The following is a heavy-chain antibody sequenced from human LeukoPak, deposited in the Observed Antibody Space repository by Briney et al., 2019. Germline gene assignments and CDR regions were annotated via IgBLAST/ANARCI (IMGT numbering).Heavy chain of an antibody. CDR1: GFTLSSYA. J-gene: IGHJ5*02. D-gene: IGHD3-3*01. V-gene: IGHV3-30-3*01. CDR3: ARAWSNWFDP. Sequence: GSLRLSCAASGFTLSSYAMTWVRQAPGKGLEWVAVISYDGSNKYYADSVKGRFTISRDNSKNTLYLQMNSLRAEDTAVYYCARAWSNWFDPWGQGTLVTVSS. CDR2: ISYDGSNK.